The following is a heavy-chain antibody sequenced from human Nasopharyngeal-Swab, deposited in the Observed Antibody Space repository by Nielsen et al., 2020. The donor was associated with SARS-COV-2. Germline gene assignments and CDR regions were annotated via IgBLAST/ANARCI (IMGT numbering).Heavy chain of an antibody. D-gene: IGHD3-10*01. CDR2: IVYDGSNK. V-gene: IGHV3-33*08. Sequence: GGSLRLSCAASGFTFNYFGMHWVRQSPGKGLEWLTNIVYDGSNKYYADSVKGRFTVSRDNSKNTLFLEIDSLRAEDTAVYYCARGSSVHAFDVWGQGTEVTVSS. J-gene: IGHJ3*01. CDR3: ARGSSVHAFDV. CDR1: GFTFNYFG.